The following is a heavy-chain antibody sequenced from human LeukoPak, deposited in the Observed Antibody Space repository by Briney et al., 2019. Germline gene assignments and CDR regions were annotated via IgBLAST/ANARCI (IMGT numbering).Heavy chain of an antibody. CDR1: GYSFADYY. Sequence: ASVKVSCKASGYSFADYYMHWVRQAPGQGLEWMGWIKPNSGGTRSAQKFQGRVTMTRDTSTGTAYMELSSLRSEDTAVYYCARGFYVPARPVWYYYMDVWGKGTTVTVSS. CDR2: IKPNSGGT. V-gene: IGHV1-2*02. J-gene: IGHJ6*03. D-gene: IGHD2-2*01. CDR3: ARGFYVPARPVWYYYMDV.